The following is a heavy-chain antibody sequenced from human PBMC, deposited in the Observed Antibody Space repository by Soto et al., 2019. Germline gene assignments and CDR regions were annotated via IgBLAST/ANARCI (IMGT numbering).Heavy chain of an antibody. J-gene: IGHJ5*02. Sequence: SETLSLTCAVYGGSFSGYYWSWIRQPPGKGLEWIGEINHSGSTNYNPSLKSRVTISVDTSKNQFSLKLSSVTAADTAVYYCARDWERITIFGVVISVGWFDPWGQGNLVTVS. CDR2: INHSGST. V-gene: IGHV4-34*01. CDR3: ARDWERITIFGVVISVGWFDP. CDR1: GGSFSGYY. D-gene: IGHD3-3*01.